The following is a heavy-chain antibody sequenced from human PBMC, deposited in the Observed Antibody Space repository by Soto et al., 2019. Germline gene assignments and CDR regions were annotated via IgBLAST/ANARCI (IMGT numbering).Heavy chain of an antibody. CDR1: GCSINSGDYY. J-gene: IGHJ5*02. V-gene: IGHV4-31*03. D-gene: IGHD6-19*01. Sequence: KTSETLSLTCTVSGCSINSGDYYWSWVRQLPGEGLEWIGFISYSGSTYYNPSLESRVTISLDTSKNQFSLELNSVTAADSAVYYCAREVSPNSRGWYTVLVRWFDPWGQGTLVTVSS. CDR2: ISYSGST. CDR3: AREVSPNSRGWYTVLVRWFDP.